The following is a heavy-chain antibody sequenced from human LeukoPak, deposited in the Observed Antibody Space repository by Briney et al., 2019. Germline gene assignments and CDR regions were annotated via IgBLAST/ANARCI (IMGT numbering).Heavy chain of an antibody. V-gene: IGHV3-20*04. D-gene: IGHD1-26*01. Sequence: PGGSLRLSRAASGFTFDDYGMSWVRQAPGKGLEWVSGINWNGGSTGYADSVKGRFTISRDNAKNSLYLQMNSLRAEDTALYYCARDLILPSGSSFDYWGQGTLVTVSS. CDR3: ARDLILPSGSSFDY. CDR1: GFTFDDYG. J-gene: IGHJ4*02. CDR2: INWNGGST.